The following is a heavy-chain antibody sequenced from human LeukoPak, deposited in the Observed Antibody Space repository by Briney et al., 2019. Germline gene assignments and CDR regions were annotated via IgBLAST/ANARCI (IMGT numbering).Heavy chain of an antibody. Sequence: SVKVSCKASGGTFSNYAISWVRQAPGQGLEWMGRIIPILGIANYAKKFQGRVTITAEKSRRTAYMELSSLRSEDTAVYYCASLLAMVRGVISDYWGQGTLVTVSS. J-gene: IGHJ4*02. CDR2: IIPILGIA. D-gene: IGHD3-10*01. CDR1: GGTFSNYA. V-gene: IGHV1-69*04. CDR3: ASLLAMVRGVISDY.